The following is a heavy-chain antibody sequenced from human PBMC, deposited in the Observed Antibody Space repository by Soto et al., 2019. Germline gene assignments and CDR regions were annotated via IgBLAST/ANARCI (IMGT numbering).Heavy chain of an antibody. Sequence: QVQLVESGGGVVQPGRSLRLSCAASGFTFSSYGMHWVRQAPGKGLEWVAVIWYDGSNKYYADSVKGRFTISRDNSKNTLYLQMNSLRAEDTAVYHCARAYCSSTSCYADYGMDVWGQGTTVTVSS. CDR1: GFTFSSYG. J-gene: IGHJ6*02. D-gene: IGHD2-2*01. CDR3: ARAYCSSTSCYADYGMDV. V-gene: IGHV3-33*01. CDR2: IWYDGSNK.